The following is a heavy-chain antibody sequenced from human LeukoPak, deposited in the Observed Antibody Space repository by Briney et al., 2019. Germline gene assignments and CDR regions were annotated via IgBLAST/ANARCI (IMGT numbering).Heavy chain of an antibody. V-gene: IGHV3-30*18. Sequence: GGSLRLSCAASGITFSSYGMYWVRQAPGKGLEWVAVISHDGNNKYYADSVKGRFTISRDNSKNTLYLQMNSLRAEDTAVYYCAKKYGAYSRPMPPDYWGQGTLVTVSS. CDR1: GITFSSYG. CDR2: ISHDGNNK. J-gene: IGHJ4*02. CDR3: AKKYGAYSRPMPPDY. D-gene: IGHD6-13*01.